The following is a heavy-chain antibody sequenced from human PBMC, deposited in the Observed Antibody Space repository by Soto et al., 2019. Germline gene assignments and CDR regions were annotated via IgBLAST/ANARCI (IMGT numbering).Heavy chain of an antibody. D-gene: IGHD6-13*01. CDR2: ISYDGSNK. V-gene: IGHV3-30*18. J-gene: IGHJ6*02. Sequence: QVQLVESGGGVVQPGRSLRLSCAASGFTFSSYGMHWVRQAPGKGLEWVAVISYDGSNKYYADSVKGRFTISRDNSKNTLYLQMHSLRAEDTAVYYCAKLYHRNLRSSWAVDYRMDVWGQGTTVTVSS. CDR1: GFTFSSYG. CDR3: AKLYHRNLRSSWAVDYRMDV.